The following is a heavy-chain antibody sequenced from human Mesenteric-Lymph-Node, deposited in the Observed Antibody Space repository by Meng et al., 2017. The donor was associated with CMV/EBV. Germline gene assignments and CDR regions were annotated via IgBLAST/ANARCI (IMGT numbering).Heavy chain of an antibody. V-gene: IGHV2-5*02. CDR2: IYWDDDK. Sequence: QITLTESGPTLVKPTQTLTLTCTFSRFSLSTSGVGVGWIRQPPGKALEWLALIYWDDDKRYSPSLKSRLTITKDTSKNQVVLTMTNMDPVDTATYYCAHSSGIAAAGPFYFDYWGQGTLVTVSS. CDR1: RFSLSTSGVG. CDR3: AHSSGIAAAGPFYFDY. J-gene: IGHJ4*02. D-gene: IGHD6-13*01.